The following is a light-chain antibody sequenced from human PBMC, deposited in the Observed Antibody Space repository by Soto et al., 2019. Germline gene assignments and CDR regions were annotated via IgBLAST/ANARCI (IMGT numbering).Light chain of an antibody. V-gene: IGKV3-15*01. Sequence: EIVMTQSPATLSVSPGERATLSCRAGQGVTTNLAWYQQKSGQSPRLLIYDVSTRATGVPARFSGTGSETDITLTISGLQSDDSAVYFCQQYNNWPFSFGQGTRLEIK. CDR1: QGVTTN. CDR2: DVS. J-gene: IGKJ5*01. CDR3: QQYNNWPFS.